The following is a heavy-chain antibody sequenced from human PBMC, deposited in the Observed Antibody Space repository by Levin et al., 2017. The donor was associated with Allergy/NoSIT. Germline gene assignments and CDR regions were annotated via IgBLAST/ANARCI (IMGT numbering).Heavy chain of an antibody. J-gene: IGHJ5*02. Sequence: PGGSLRLSCAASGFTFSSYSMNWVRQAPGKGLEWVSSISSSSSYIYYADSVKGRFTISRDNAKNSLYLQMNSLRAEDTAVYYCARDIRLGYSSSWSAYNWFDPWGQGTLVTVSS. CDR1: GFTFSSYS. D-gene: IGHD6-13*01. V-gene: IGHV3-21*01. CDR2: ISSSSSYI. CDR3: ARDIRLGYSSSWSAYNWFDP.